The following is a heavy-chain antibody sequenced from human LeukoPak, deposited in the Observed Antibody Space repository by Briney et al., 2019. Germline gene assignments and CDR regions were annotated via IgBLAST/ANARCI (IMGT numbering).Heavy chain of an antibody. Sequence: GGSLRLSCAASGFTVSSNYMSWVRQAPGKGLERVSVIYSGGSTYYADSVKGRFTISRDNSKNTLYLQMNSLRAEDTAVYYCARDYYYYYGMDVWGRGTTVTVSS. J-gene: IGHJ6*02. CDR2: IYSGGST. V-gene: IGHV3-66*01. CDR3: ARDYYYYYGMDV. CDR1: GFTVSSNY.